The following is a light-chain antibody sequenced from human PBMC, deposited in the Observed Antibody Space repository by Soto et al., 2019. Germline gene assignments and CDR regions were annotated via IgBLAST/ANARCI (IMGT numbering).Light chain of an antibody. Sequence: LTQSPATLSASVGDRVTITCRASQDISSYLGWYQQKPGKAPKLLIYAASTLQSGVPSRFSGSGSGTDFTLTISSLEPEDFAVYYCQQRSNWPPITFGQGTRLEI. V-gene: IGKV1-9*01. J-gene: IGKJ5*01. CDR1: QDISSY. CDR2: AAS. CDR3: QQRSNWPPIT.